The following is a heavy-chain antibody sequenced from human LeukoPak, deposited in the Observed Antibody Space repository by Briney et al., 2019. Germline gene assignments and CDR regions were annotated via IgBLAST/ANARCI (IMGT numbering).Heavy chain of an antibody. J-gene: IGHJ6*03. D-gene: IGHD2-8*01. Sequence: PSETLSLTCAVYGGSFSGYYWSWIRQPPGKGLEWIGEINHSGSTNYNPSLKSRVTISVDTSKNQFSLKLSSVTAADTAVYYCARWRGVYYYYYYMDVWGKGTMVTISS. CDR2: INHSGST. CDR1: GGSFSGYY. CDR3: ARWRGVYYYYYYMDV. V-gene: IGHV4-34*01.